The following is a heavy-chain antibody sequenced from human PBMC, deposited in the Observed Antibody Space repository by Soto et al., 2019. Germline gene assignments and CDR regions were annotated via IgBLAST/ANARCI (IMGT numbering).Heavy chain of an antibody. CDR3: AREGDIVPRFFDP. J-gene: IGHJ5*02. CDR2: IYWNDDK. Sequence: QITLKESGPTLVKPTQTLTLICTFSGFSLSTNGVGVGWIRQPPGKALEWLALIYWNDDKRYSPSLKSRLTITKDTSKNPVILAITHLDPVDTATYCCAREGDIVPRFFDPWGQGTVVTVSS. D-gene: IGHD2-15*01. CDR1: GFSLSTNGVG. V-gene: IGHV2-5*01.